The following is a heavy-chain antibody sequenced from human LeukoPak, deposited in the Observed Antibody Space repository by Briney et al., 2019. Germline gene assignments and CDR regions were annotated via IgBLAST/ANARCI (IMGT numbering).Heavy chain of an antibody. CDR1: GFSFGSYA. J-gene: IGHJ4*02. CDR2: ISGSGSST. CDR3: AKRHLWFGELLYPFDY. Sequence: GGSLRLSCAASGFSFGSYAMNWIRQAPGKGLEWVSGISGSGSSTYYADSVKGRFAIFRDNSKNTLYLQMNSLRAEDTAVYYGAKRHLWFGELLYPFDYWGQGTLVTVSS. D-gene: IGHD3-10*01. V-gene: IGHV3-23*01.